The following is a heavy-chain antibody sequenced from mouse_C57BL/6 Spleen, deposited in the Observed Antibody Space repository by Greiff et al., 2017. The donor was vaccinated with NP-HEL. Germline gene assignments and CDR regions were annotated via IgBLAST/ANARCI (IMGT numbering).Heavy chain of an antibody. D-gene: IGHD2-2*01. CDR1: GFTFSDYG. Sequence: EVQGVESGGGLVKPGGSLKLSCAASGFTFSDYGMHWVRQAPEKGLEWVAYISSGSSTIYYADTVKGRFTISRDNAKNTLFLQMTSLRSEDKAMYYCAYGYDGDYAMDYWGQGTSVTVSS. CDR2: ISSGSSTI. CDR3: AYGYDGDYAMDY. V-gene: IGHV5-17*01. J-gene: IGHJ4*01.